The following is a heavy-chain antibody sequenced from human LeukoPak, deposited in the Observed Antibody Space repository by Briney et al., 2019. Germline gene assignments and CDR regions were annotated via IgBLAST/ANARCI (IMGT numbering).Heavy chain of an antibody. J-gene: IGHJ5*02. Sequence: GGSLRLSCAASGFTFSSYGMHWVRQAPGKGLEWVAVIWYDGSNKYYADSVKGRFTISRDNSKNTLYLQMKSLRAEDTALYYCAKGTVYYDILTGYSSWGQGTLVTVSS. CDR1: GFTFSSYG. D-gene: IGHD3-9*01. CDR3: AKGTVYYDILTGYSS. CDR2: IWYDGSNK. V-gene: IGHV3-33*06.